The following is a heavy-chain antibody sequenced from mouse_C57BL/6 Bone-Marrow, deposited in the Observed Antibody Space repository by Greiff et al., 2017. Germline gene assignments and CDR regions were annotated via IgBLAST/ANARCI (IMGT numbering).Heavy chain of an antibody. Sequence: QVQLQQPGAELVKPGASVKLFCKASGYTFTSYWMQWVKQRPGQGLEWIGEIDPSDSYTNYNQKFKGKATLTVDTSSSTAYMQLSSLTSEDSAVYYCAREGAWTTVVFDYWGQGTTLTVSS. CDR1: GYTFTSYW. J-gene: IGHJ2*01. CDR3: AREGAWTTVVFDY. D-gene: IGHD1-1*01. CDR2: IDPSDSYT. V-gene: IGHV1-50*01.